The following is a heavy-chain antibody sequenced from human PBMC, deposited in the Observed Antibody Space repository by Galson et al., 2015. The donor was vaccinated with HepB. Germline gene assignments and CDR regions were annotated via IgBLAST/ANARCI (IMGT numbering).Heavy chain of an antibody. J-gene: IGHJ4*02. D-gene: IGHD2-15*01. V-gene: IGHV1-69*04. Sequence: SVKVSCKASGVTFSSYAMSWGRQAPGQGLEWMGRIIPNLSIANYAQKFQGRVTITADKSNSTAYKELSRRRSEDTAVYYCTREAFSGGSCYSDYWGQGTLVTVSS. CDR3: TREAFSGGSCYSDY. CDR1: GVTFSSYA. CDR2: IIPNLSIA.